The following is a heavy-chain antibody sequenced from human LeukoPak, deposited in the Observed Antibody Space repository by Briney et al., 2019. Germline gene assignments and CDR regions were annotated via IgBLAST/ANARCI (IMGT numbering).Heavy chain of an antibody. V-gene: IGHV1-69*01. CDR3: ARNGFEATISLFDY. CDR2: IIPIFGTA. Sequence: SVKVSCKASGGTFSSYAISWVRQALGQGLEWMGGIIPIFGTANYAQKFQGRVTITADESTSTAYMELSSLRSEDTAVYYCARNGFEATISLFDYWGQGTLVTVSS. J-gene: IGHJ4*02. D-gene: IGHD5-12*01. CDR1: GGTFSSYA.